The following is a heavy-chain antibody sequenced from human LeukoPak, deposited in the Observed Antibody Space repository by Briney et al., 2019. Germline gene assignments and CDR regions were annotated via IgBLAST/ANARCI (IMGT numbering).Heavy chain of an antibody. V-gene: IGHV3-23*01. CDR3: AKEETAAGFDY. CDR1: GGTFSSYA. Sequence: SCKASGGTFSSYAISWVRQAPGKGLEWVSAISGSGGSTYYADSVKGRFTISRDNSKNTLYLQMNSLRAEDTAVYYCAKEETAAGFDYWGQGTLVTVSS. CDR2: ISGSGGST. J-gene: IGHJ4*02. D-gene: IGHD6-13*01.